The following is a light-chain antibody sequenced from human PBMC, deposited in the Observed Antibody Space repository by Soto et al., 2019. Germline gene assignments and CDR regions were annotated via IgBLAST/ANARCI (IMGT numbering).Light chain of an antibody. J-gene: IGKJ1*01. CDR2: DAF. CDR3: QQYKGYWT. CDR1: QTISDW. Sequence: DIQMTQSPSTLSASVGDRVTITCRASQTISDWLAWYQQKPGKAPKLLIYDAFNLESGVPSRFSGSGSGTEFTLTISSLQPDDFATYYCQQYKGYWTFGQGTKVDIK. V-gene: IGKV1-5*01.